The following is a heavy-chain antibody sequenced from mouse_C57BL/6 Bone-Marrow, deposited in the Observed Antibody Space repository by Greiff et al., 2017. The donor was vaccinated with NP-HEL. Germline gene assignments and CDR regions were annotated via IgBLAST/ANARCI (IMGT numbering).Heavy chain of an antibody. CDR2: IYPRSGNT. Sequence: VQLQQSGAELARPGASVKLSCKASGYTFTSYGISWVKQRTGQGLEWIGEIYPRSGNTYYNEKFMGKATLTADKSSSTAYMELRSLTSEDSAVYFCARSYYGSTFFAYWGQGTLVTVSA. CDR1: GYTFTSYG. CDR3: ARSYYGSTFFAY. J-gene: IGHJ3*01. D-gene: IGHD1-1*01. V-gene: IGHV1-81*01.